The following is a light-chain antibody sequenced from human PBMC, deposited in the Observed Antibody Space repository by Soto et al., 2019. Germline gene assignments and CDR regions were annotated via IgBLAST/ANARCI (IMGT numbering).Light chain of an antibody. Sequence: ELVLTQSPGTLYLSVGERVTLSCRASQSVSSYLAWYQQTPGQAPRLLIYDTSNRATGTPDRFSGSGSGTDFTLTISRLEPEDFTVYYCQQYGRSPLTFGGGTTVEIK. CDR3: QQYGRSPLT. CDR2: DTS. CDR1: QSVSSY. J-gene: IGKJ4*01. V-gene: IGKV3-20*01.